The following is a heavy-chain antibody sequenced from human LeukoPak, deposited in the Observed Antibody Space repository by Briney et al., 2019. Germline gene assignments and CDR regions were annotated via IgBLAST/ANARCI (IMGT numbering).Heavy chain of an antibody. Sequence: GRSLRLSCAASGFTFSSYAMHWVRQAPGKGLEWVAVISYDGSNKYYADSVKGRFTISRDNSKNTLYLQMNSLRAEDTAVYYCARLVSYGSIEDYWGQGTLVTVSS. V-gene: IGHV3-30-3*01. D-gene: IGHD2-2*03. CDR3: ARLVSYGSIEDY. CDR2: ISYDGSNK. J-gene: IGHJ4*02. CDR1: GFTFSSYA.